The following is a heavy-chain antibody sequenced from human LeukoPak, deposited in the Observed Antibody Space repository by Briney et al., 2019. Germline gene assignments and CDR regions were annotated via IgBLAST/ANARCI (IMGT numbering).Heavy chain of an antibody. D-gene: IGHD4-11*01. V-gene: IGHV5-51*01. CDR2: MSPGDSDT. Sequence: GESLKISCKGSGHSFTSNWIGWVRQMPGKGLEWMGIMSPGDSDTRYSPSFQGQVTMSADKSISTAYLQWSSLKASDTAMYYCARRLNYGNTFDYWGQGTLVTVYS. CDR3: ARRLNYGNTFDY. CDR1: GHSFTSNW. J-gene: IGHJ4*02.